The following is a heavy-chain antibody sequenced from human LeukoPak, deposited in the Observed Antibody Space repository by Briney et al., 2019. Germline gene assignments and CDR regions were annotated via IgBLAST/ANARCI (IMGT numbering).Heavy chain of an antibody. J-gene: IGHJ3*02. CDR1: GGSISISSYY. CDR3: ARGQVRGSSWYSPHLRPNDAFDI. CDR2: IYYSGNT. V-gene: IGHV4-39*01. Sequence: KPSETLSLTCTVSGGSISISSYYWGWIRQPPGKGLEWIGSIYYSGNTYYNPSLKSRVSISVDTSKNQFSLTLRSVTAADTAVFYCARGQVRGSSWYSPHLRPNDAFDIWGQGTMVTVSS. D-gene: IGHD6-13*01.